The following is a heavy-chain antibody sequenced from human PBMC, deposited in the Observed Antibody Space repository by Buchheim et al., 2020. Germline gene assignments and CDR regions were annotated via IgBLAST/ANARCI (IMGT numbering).Heavy chain of an antibody. V-gene: IGHV1-69*04. Sequence: QVQLVQSGAEVKKPGSSVKVSCKASGGTFSSYAISWVRQAPGQGLEWMGRIIPIIGIATYAQKFQGRVTITADSSQRTPYIELSSLRSEDTAVYYCARENYYDSSGYYYYYYGMDVWGQGTT. J-gene: IGHJ6*02. CDR1: GGTFSSYA. CDR3: ARENYYDSSGYYYYYYGMDV. D-gene: IGHD3-22*01. CDR2: IIPIIGIA.